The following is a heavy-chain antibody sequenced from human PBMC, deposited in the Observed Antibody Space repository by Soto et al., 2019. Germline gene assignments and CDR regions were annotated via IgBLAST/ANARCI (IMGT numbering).Heavy chain of an antibody. Sequence: QVRLEESGPGLVKPSETLSLICSVSGGSVNNADYFWSWIRHHPENGLEWIGYIYYSGGTRYNPSFKTRATLSIDTSKNQFSLRLNSVTVADTAVYFCARDADYGGSRGGMDVWGRGTTVTVSS. CDR3: ARDADYGGSRGGMDV. D-gene: IGHD4-17*01. V-gene: IGHV4-31*03. CDR1: GGSVNNADYF. CDR2: IYYSGGT. J-gene: IGHJ6*02.